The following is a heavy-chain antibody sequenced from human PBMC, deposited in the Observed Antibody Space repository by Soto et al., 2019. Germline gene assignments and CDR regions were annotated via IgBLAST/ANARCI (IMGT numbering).Heavy chain of an antibody. D-gene: IGHD2-8*02. CDR2: IYHSGST. CDR3: ARVPGP. V-gene: IGHV4-30-2*01. CDR1: GGSISSGGYS. J-gene: IGHJ5*02. Sequence: QLQLQESGSGLVKPSQTLSLTCAVSGGSISSGGYSWSWIRQPPGKGLEWIGYIYHSGSTYYNPTLTTRATISVDSSKNPSSVKLRSVTVAETAVYYCARVPGPWAQGTLVTVSA.